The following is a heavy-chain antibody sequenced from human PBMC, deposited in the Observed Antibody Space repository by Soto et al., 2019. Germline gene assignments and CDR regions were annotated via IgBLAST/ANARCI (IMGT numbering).Heavy chain of an antibody. CDR1: GYTFTGYY. D-gene: IGHD3-3*01. CDR3: ATGRFLETYYFDY. V-gene: IGHV1-2*04. CDR2: INPNSGGT. Sequence: ASVKVSCKASGYTFTGYYMHWVRQAPGQGLEWMGWINPNSGGTNYAQKFQGWVTMTRDTSISTAYMELSRLRSEDTAVYYCATGRFLETYYFDYWGQGTLVTVSS. J-gene: IGHJ4*02.